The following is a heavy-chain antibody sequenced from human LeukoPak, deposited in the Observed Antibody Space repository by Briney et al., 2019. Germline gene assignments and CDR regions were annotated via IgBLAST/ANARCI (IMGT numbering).Heavy chain of an antibody. D-gene: IGHD5-24*01. Sequence: GGSLRLFCAASGFTFSSYEVNWVRQAPGKGLEWVSYISTSGSTIYYAGSVKGRFTISRDNAKNSLYLQMNSLRAEDTAVYYCARESRDGYFDYWSQGTLVTVSS. J-gene: IGHJ4*02. V-gene: IGHV3-48*03. CDR2: ISTSGSTI. CDR1: GFTFSSYE. CDR3: ARESRDGYFDY.